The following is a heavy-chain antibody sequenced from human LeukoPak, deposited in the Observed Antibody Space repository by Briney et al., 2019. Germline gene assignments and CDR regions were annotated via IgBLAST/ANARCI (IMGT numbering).Heavy chain of an antibody. CDR3: ARNFDMKGFDP. V-gene: IGHV1-2*02. J-gene: IGHJ5*02. CDR2: INSDSGFT. CDR1: GYTFTGYY. Sequence: ASVKDSCKASGYTFTGYYMNWVRQAPGQGLEWMGWINSDSGFTKYAQKFQGRVTMTRDTSITTVYMDLTRLTSDDTAVYYCARNFDMKGFDPWGQGTLVTVSS. D-gene: IGHD3-9*01.